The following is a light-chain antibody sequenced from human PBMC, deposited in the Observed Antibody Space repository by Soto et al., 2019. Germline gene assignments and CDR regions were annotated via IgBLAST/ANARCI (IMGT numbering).Light chain of an antibody. CDR2: GAS. J-gene: IGKJ1*01. CDR1: QSVRSN. V-gene: IGKV3-15*01. Sequence: ERVMTQSPATLSVSPGERATLSCRASQSVRSNLAWYQQKPGQSPRLLIYGASTRATGIPARFSGSGFGTQFTLTISSLQSEDFAVYYCQKYNNWPPAWTFGQGTKVDIE. CDR3: QKYNNWPPAWT.